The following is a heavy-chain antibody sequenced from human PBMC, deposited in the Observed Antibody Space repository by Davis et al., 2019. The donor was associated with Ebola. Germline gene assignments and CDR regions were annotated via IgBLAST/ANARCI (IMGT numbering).Heavy chain of an antibody. CDR1: GFTFSSYS. J-gene: IGHJ4*02. Sequence: GGSLRLSCAASGFTFSSYSMNWVRQAPGKGLEWVSSISSSSSYIYYADSVKGRFTISRDNAKNSLYLQMNSLRAEDTAVYYCAREGYYDSSGYSFEVIDYWGQGTLVTVSS. D-gene: IGHD3-22*01. CDR2: ISSSSSYI. CDR3: AREGYYDSSGYSFEVIDY. V-gene: IGHV3-21*01.